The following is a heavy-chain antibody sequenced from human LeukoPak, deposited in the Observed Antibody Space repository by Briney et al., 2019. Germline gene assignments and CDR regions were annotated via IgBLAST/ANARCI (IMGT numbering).Heavy chain of an antibody. V-gene: IGHV4-30-4*01. Sequence: SETLSLTCTVSGGSISSGDYYWRWIRQPPGKGLEWIGYIYYSGSTYYNPSLKSRVTISVDTSKNQFSLKLSSVTAADTAVYYCARDLDSSGWFEYWGQGTLVTVSS. CDR1: GGSISSGDYY. CDR2: IYYSGST. CDR3: ARDLDSSGWFEY. J-gene: IGHJ4*02. D-gene: IGHD6-19*01.